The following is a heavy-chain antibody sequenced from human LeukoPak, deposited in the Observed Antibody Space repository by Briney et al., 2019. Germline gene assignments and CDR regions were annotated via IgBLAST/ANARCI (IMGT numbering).Heavy chain of an antibody. V-gene: IGHV4-39*07. CDR3: ARDFIAAGDAFDI. CDR2: IYYTGST. J-gene: IGHJ3*02. Sequence: SETLSLTCTVSGGSISSSSYFWGWIRQPPGKGLEWIGTIYYTGSTYYNPSLKSRVTISLDTSKNQFSLKLSSVTAADTAVYYCARDFIAAGDAFDIWGQGTMVTVSS. D-gene: IGHD6-13*01. CDR1: GGSISSSSYF.